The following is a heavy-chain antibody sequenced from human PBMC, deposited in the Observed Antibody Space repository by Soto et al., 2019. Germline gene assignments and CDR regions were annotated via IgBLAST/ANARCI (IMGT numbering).Heavy chain of an antibody. Sequence: GESLKISCKGSGYSFTSYWIGWMRQMPGKGLEWMGIIYPGDSDTRYSPSFQGQVTISADKSISTAYLQWSSLKASDTAMYYCARHPTRSLYGDYVRRYYYYGMDVWGQGTTVTVSS. CDR1: GYSFTSYW. CDR2: IYPGDSDT. CDR3: ARHPTRSLYGDYVRRYYYYGMDV. V-gene: IGHV5-51*01. D-gene: IGHD4-17*01. J-gene: IGHJ6*02.